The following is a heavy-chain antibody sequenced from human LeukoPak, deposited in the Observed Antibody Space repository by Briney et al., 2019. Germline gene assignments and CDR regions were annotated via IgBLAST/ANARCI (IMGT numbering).Heavy chain of an antibody. V-gene: IGHV1-2*02. CDR1: GYTFSGYY. CDR2: INPKSGGT. Sequence: ASVKVSCKASGYTFSGYYMHWVRQAPGQGLEWMGWINPKSGGTNEAQKFHDRVTMTRDTSIRTAYMELSSLRSEDTAVYYCARERSSGYNDAFDIWGQGTMVTVSS. J-gene: IGHJ3*02. D-gene: IGHD3-22*01. CDR3: ARERSSGYNDAFDI.